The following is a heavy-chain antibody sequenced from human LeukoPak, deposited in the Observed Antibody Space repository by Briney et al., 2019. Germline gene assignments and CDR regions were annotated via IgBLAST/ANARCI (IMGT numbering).Heavy chain of an antibody. V-gene: IGHV1-69*05. Sequence: ASVKVSCKASGGTFSSYAISWVRQAPGQGLEWMGGIIPIFGTANYAQTFQGRVTITTDESTSTAYMELSSLRSEDTAVYYCARSHPGLVTRWFDPWGQGTLVTVSS. CDR3: ARSHPGLVTRWFDP. J-gene: IGHJ5*02. CDR1: GGTFSSYA. CDR2: IIPIFGTA. D-gene: IGHD3/OR15-3a*01.